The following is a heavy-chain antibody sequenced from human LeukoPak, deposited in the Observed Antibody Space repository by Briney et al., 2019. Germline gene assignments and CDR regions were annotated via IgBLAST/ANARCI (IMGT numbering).Heavy chain of an antibody. Sequence: GGSLRLSCAASGFTFSSYEMNWVRQAPGKGLEWVSYISSSGSTIYYADSVKGRFTISRDNAKNSLYLQMNSLRAEDTAAYYCARLGIEGHFDYWGQGTLVTVSS. J-gene: IGHJ4*02. CDR2: ISSSGSTI. CDR1: GFTFSSYE. CDR3: ARLGIEGHFDY. D-gene: IGHD1-26*01. V-gene: IGHV3-48*03.